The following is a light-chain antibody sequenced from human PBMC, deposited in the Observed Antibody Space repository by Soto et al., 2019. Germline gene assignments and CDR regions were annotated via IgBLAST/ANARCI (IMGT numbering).Light chain of an antibody. J-gene: IGKJ1*01. CDR2: DAS. CDR1: QSISSW. Sequence: DVQMTQSPSTLSASVGDRVTITCRASQSISSWLAWYQQKPGKAPKLLIYDASSLESGVPSRFSGSGSGTGFTLTISSLQPEDFATYYCQQYLSYPWTFGQGTKVDIK. V-gene: IGKV1-5*01. CDR3: QQYLSYPWT.